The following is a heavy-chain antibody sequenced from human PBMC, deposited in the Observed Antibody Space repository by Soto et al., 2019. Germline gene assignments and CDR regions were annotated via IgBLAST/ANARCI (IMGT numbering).Heavy chain of an antibody. CDR2: IYYSGTT. V-gene: IGHV4-31*03. J-gene: IGHJ3*02. CDR3: ARAAIYCSSTSCYTGAFDI. D-gene: IGHD2-2*02. CDR1: GGSISIVDYY. Sequence: PSETLSLTCTVSGGSISIVDYYWSWIRQHPGKGLEWIGYIYYSGTTFYTPSLKSRLTISVDTSQNQFSLMLSSVTAADTAVYYCARAAIYCSSTSCYTGAFDIWGQGTMVTVSS.